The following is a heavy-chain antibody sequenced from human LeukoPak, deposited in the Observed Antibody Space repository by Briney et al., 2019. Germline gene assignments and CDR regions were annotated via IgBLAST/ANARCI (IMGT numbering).Heavy chain of an antibody. J-gene: IGHJ6*02. CDR1: GFTFSSYA. V-gene: IGHV3-30-3*01. CDR2: ISYDGSNK. D-gene: IGHD3-9*01. CDR3: ARDSTDILTGYYYFFDRNYYYGMDV. Sequence: GGSLRLSCAASGFTFSSYAMSWVRQAPGKGLEWVAVISYDGSNKYYADSVKGRFTISRDNSKNTLYLQMNSLRAEDTAVYYCARDSTDILTGYYYFFDRNYYYGMDVWGQGTTVTVSS.